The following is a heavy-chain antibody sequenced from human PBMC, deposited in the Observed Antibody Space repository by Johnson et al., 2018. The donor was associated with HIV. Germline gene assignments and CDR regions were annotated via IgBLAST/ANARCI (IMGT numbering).Heavy chain of an antibody. D-gene: IGHD3-9*01. J-gene: IGHJ3*02. CDR3: ARGLRYFDWFDAFDI. Sequence: EQLVESGGGLVKPGGSLRLSCAASGFTFSSYVMSWVRQAPGKGLEWVANIKQDGSEKYYVDSVRGRFTISRENAKNSLDLQMNSLRAGDTAVYYCARGLRYFDWFDAFDIWGQGTMVTVSS. V-gene: IGHV3-7*01. CDR1: GFTFSSYV. CDR2: IKQDGSEK.